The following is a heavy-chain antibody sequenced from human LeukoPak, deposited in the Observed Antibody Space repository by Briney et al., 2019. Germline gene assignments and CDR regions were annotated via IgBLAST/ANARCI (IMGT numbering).Heavy chain of an antibody. J-gene: IGHJ5*02. CDR1: GGSISSYY. V-gene: IGHV4-59*01. Sequence: SETLSLTCTVSGGSISSYYWSWIRQPPGKGLEWIGYIYYRGSTNYNPSLKSRVTISVDTSKHPFSLKLSSVTAADTAVYYCARQARGWGSKAVYWFDPWGQGTLVTVSS. CDR3: ARQARGWGSKAVYWFDP. D-gene: IGHD3-10*01. CDR2: IYYRGST.